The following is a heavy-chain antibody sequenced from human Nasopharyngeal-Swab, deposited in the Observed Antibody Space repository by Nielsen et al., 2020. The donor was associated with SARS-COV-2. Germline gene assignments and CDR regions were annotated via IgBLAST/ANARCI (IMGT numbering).Heavy chain of an antibody. J-gene: IGHJ6*02. V-gene: IGHV4-31*02. D-gene: IGHD3-3*01. CDR2: IYYSGST. CDR3: ARDWILRGWSTYYYYGMDV. Sequence: RQAPGKGLEWIGYIYYSGSTYYNPSLKSRVTISVDTSKNQFSLKLSSVTAADTAVYYCARDWILRGWSTYYYYGMDVWGQGTTVTVS.